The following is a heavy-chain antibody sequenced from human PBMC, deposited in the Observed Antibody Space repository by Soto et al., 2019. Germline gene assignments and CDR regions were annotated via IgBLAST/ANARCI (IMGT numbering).Heavy chain of an antibody. CDR2: ISYDGSNK. Sequence: GGSLRLSCAASGFTFSSYAMHWVRQAPGKGLEWVAVISYDGSNKYYADSVKGRFTISRDNSKNTLYLQMNSLRAEDTAVYYCARDPNWNYFDYWGQGTLVTVSS. CDR3: ARDPNWNYFDY. V-gene: IGHV3-30-3*01. D-gene: IGHD1-1*01. CDR1: GFTFSSYA. J-gene: IGHJ4*02.